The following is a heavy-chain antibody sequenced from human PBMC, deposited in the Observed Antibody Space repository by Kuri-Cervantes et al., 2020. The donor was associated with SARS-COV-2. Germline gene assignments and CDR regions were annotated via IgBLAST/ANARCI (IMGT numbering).Heavy chain of an antibody. D-gene: IGHD2-2*02. CDR1: GGTFSNYA. CDR2: IIPIFAIA. J-gene: IGHJ6*02. CDR3: ARGLYCSSTSCYTYYYGMDV. Sequence: SVKVSCKASGGTFSNYAISWVRQAPGQGLEWMGRIIPIFAIADYAQKFQGRVTITADKSTSTAYMEMSSLRSEDTAVYYCARGLYCSSTSCYTYYYGMDVWGQGTTVTVSS. V-gene: IGHV1-69*04.